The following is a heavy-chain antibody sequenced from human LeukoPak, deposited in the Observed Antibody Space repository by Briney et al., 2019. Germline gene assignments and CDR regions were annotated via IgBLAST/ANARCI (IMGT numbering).Heavy chain of an antibody. Sequence: ASVRVSCRASGYTFHTYDITWVRQAPGQGLEWMGWIRSQNGATNYAQKLQGRVTMTTYASTSTVYMELRSLRSDDTAVYYCARVGRSGSPGAFDIWGQGTMVIVSA. CDR3: ARVGRSGSPGAFDI. J-gene: IGHJ3*02. CDR1: GYTFHTYD. D-gene: IGHD1-26*01. CDR2: IRSQNGAT. V-gene: IGHV1-18*01.